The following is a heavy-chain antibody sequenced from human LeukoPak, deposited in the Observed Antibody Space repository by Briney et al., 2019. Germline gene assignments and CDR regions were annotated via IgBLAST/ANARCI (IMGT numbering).Heavy chain of an antibody. Sequence: PSETLSLTCAVYGHSFSGYYWSWVRQPPGKGLEWVGEINHSGSTNYNPSLKSRVTISVDTSKNQFSLKLSSVTAADTAVYYGRRGGRPINYGMDVWGKGTTVTVSS. CDR2: INHSGST. CDR3: RRGGRPINYGMDV. V-gene: IGHV4-34*01. D-gene: IGHD3-10*01. CDR1: GHSFSGYY. J-gene: IGHJ6*04.